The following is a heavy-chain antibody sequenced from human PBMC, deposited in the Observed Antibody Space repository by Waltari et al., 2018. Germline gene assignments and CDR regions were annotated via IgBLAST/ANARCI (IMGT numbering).Heavy chain of an antibody. Sequence: QVQLQESGPGLVKPSETLSLTCAVSGYSISSGYYWGWIRQPPGKGLEWIGSIYHSGSTYYTPSLKSGVTISVDTSKNQFSLKLSSVTAADTAVYYCARHGYSSGPYYFDYWGQGTLVTVSS. CDR3: ARHGYSSGPYYFDY. D-gene: IGHD6-19*01. CDR2: IYHSGST. J-gene: IGHJ4*02. CDR1: GYSISSGYY. V-gene: IGHV4-38-2*01.